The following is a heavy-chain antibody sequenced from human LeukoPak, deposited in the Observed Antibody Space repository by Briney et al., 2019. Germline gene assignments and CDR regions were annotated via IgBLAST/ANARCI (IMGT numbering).Heavy chain of an antibody. J-gene: IGHJ4*02. CDR2: INWNGGST. CDR3: ARHISSSWIGGFDY. V-gene: IGHV3-20*04. D-gene: IGHD6-13*01. CDR1: GFTFDDYG. Sequence: PGGSLRLSCAASGFTFDDYGMSWVRQAPGKGLEWVSGINWNGGSTGYADSVKGRFTISRDNAKNSLYLQMNSLRAEDTALYYCARHISSSWIGGFDYWGQGTLVTVSS.